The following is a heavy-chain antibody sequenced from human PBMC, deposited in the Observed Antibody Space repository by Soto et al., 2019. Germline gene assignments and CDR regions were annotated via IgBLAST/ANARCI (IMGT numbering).Heavy chain of an antibody. J-gene: IGHJ4*02. CDR2: ISYDGSNQ. Sequence: GGSLRLSCAASGFTFSGYAMHWVRQAPGKGLEWVSLISYDGSNQYYADSVKGRFTISRDNSKNTVYLQMNSLRPEDTAVYYCARGFGWNLYYFDYWGQGTLVTVSS. V-gene: IGHV3-30-3*01. CDR1: GFTFSGYA. D-gene: IGHD1-1*01. CDR3: ARGFGWNLYYFDY.